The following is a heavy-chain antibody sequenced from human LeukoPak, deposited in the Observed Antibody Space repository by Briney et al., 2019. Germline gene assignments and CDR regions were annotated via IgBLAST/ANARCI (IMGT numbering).Heavy chain of an antibody. D-gene: IGHD3-16*01. CDR3: ARDSQPYDSITFQH. CDR1: GFTFSSNS. CDR2: ISDDGTNI. V-gene: IGHV3-30*05. J-gene: IGHJ1*01. Sequence: GGSLRLSCAASGFTFSSNSMNWVRQAPGKGLEWVAVISDDGTNIYYADSVQGRFIISRDNSKNTLYLQMNSLSSEDTAVYYCARDSQPYDSITFQHWGQGTLVTVSS.